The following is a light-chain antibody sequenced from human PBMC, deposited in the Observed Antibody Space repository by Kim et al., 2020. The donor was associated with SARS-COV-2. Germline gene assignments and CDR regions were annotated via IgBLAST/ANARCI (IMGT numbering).Light chain of an antibody. J-gene: IGLJ2*01. CDR1: KLGDKY. CDR2: QDS. V-gene: IGLV3-1*01. Sequence: SYELTQPPSVSVSPGQTASITCSGDKLGDKYACWYQQKPGQSPVLVIYQDSKRPSGIPERFSCSNSGNTATLTISGTQAMDEADYYCQAWDSRVVFGGGT. CDR3: QAWDSRVV.